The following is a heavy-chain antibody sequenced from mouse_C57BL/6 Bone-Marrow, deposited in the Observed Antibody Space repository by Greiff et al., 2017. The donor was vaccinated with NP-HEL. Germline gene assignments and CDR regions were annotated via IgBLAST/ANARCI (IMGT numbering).Heavy chain of an antibody. D-gene: IGHD1-1*01. V-gene: IGHV7-3*01. J-gene: IGHJ4*01. CDR3: ARASPCYYGRSSYAMDY. CDR1: GFTFTDYY. CDR2: IRNKANGYTS. Sequence: EVKLVESGGGLVQPGGSLSLSCAASGFTFTDYYMSWVRQPPGKALEWLGFIRNKANGYTSEYSASVKGRFTISRANSPSILYLQMNALRAEGSATYDCARASPCYYGRSSYAMDYWGQGTSVTVSS.